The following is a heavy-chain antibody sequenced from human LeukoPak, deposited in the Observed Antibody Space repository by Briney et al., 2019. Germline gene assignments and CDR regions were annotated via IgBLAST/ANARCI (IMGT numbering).Heavy chain of an antibody. D-gene: IGHD6-19*01. CDR2: ISYDGSNK. V-gene: IGHV3-30-3*01. CDR1: GFTFSSYA. J-gene: IGHJ4*02. Sequence: GRSLRLSCAASGFTFSSYAMHWVRQAPGKGLEWVAVISYDGSNKYYADSVKGRFTISRDNSKNTPYLQMNSLRAEDTAVYYCARDDSSGPKSYYFDYWGQGTLVTVSS. CDR3: ARDDSSGPKSYYFDY.